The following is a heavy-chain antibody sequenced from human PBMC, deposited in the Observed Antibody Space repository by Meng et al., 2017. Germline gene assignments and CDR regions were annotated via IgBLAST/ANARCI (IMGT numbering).Heavy chain of an antibody. CDR2: IIPIFGTA. V-gene: IGHV1-69*01. CDR1: GGTFSSYA. D-gene: IGHD2-21*01. Sequence: VQLVQSGAEVPKPGSPVKVSCKASGGTFSSYAISWVRQAPGQGLEWLGGIIPIFGTANYAQKFQGRVTITADESTSTAYMELSSLRSEDTAVYYCAREGPCGGDCSGFDYWGQGTLVTVSS. J-gene: IGHJ4*02. CDR3: AREGPCGGDCSGFDY.